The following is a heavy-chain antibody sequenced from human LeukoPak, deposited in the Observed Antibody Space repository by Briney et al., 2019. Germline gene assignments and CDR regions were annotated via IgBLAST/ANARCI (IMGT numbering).Heavy chain of an antibody. CDR2: ISDDGSKN. V-gene: IGHV3-30-3*01. CDR1: GFTFSNFA. D-gene: IGHD3-10*01. Sequence: GGSLRLSCAASGFTFSNFAMHWVRQAPGKGLEWVAVISDDGSKNYFAGSVKGRVIISRDNSKNTMSLQMNRLRTEDTAVYYCARDRGVGVRRVIITSFDYWGQGTPVTVSS. J-gene: IGHJ4*02. CDR3: ARDRGVGVRRVIITSFDY.